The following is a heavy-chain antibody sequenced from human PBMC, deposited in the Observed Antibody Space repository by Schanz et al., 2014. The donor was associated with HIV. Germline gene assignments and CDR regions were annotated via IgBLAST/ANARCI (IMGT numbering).Heavy chain of an antibody. V-gene: IGHV3-15*01. CDR2: IKSKVDGGTT. CDR1: GFTFSNYA. D-gene: IGHD3-16*02. Sequence: VQLVESGGGVVQPGRSLRLSCAVSGFTFSNYAMHWVRQAPGKGLEWVGRIKSKVDGGTTDYAAPVKGRFTISRDDSKNTLYLQMNSLKTEDTAVYYCTTDSDDYVWGSYRPFYWGQGTLVTVSS. CDR3: TTDSDDYVWGSYRPFY. J-gene: IGHJ4*02.